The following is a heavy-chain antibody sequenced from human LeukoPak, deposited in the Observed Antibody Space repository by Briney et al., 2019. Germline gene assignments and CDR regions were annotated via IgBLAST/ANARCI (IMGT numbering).Heavy chain of an antibody. J-gene: IGHJ4*02. D-gene: IGHD2-2*01. CDR2: ISSSSSYT. CDR3: ARTSEAGDIVVVPAAIDY. Sequence: GGTLRLSCAASGFTFSDYYTSWIRQAPGKGLEWVSYISSSSSYTNYADSVKGRFTISRDNAKNSLYLQMNSLRAEDTAVYYCARTSEAGDIVVVPAAIDYWGQGTLVTVPS. V-gene: IGHV3-11*03. CDR1: GFTFSDYY.